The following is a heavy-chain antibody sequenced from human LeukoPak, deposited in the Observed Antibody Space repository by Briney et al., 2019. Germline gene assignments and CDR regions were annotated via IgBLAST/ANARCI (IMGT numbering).Heavy chain of an antibody. Sequence: PGGSLRLSCAASGFTFSSYAMSWVRQAPGKGLEWVSAISGSGGSTYYADSVKGRFTISRDNSKNTLYLQMNSLRAEDTAVYDCAKRPPKYYYDSSGLFDYWGQGTLVTVSS. CDR2: ISGSGGST. J-gene: IGHJ4*02. V-gene: IGHV3-23*01. CDR3: AKRPPKYYYDSSGLFDY. D-gene: IGHD3-22*01. CDR1: GFTFSSYA.